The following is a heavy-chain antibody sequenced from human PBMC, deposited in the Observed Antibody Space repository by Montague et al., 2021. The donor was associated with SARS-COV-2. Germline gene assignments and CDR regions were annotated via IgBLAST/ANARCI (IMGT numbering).Heavy chain of an antibody. CDR2: IYYTGTS. V-gene: IGHV4-59*01. D-gene: IGHD1-14*01. Sequence: SETLSLTCNVSGASISSYYWSWIRQPPGRGLEWNGYIYYTGTSRSNPSLQSRVTMSVDTSKNQFSLTVRSVIAADTAVYYCASLDRNWFDSWGQGTLVTVSS. J-gene: IGHJ5*01. CDR1: GASISSYY. CDR3: ASLDRNWFDS.